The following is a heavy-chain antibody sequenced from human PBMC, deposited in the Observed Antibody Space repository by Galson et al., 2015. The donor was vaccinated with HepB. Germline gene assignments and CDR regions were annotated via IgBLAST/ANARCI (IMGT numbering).Heavy chain of an antibody. J-gene: IGHJ1*01. V-gene: IGHV3-30*18. CDR2: ISYDGNNK. CDR3: AKGGSCSSTSCYFALSRAEYFQH. D-gene: IGHD2-2*01. CDR1: GFTFSSYG. Sequence: SLRLSCAASGFTFSSYGMHWVRQAPGKGLEWVAVISYDGNNKYYADSVKGRFTISRDNSKNTLYLQMNSLRAEDTAVYYCAKGGSCSSTSCYFALSRAEYFQHWGQGTLVTVSS.